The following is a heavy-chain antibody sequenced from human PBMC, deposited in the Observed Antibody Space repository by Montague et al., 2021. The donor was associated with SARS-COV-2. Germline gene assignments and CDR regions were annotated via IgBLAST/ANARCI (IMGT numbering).Heavy chain of an antibody. CDR3: ASPGGYCTGGSCYYVY. V-gene: IGHV4-59*01. D-gene: IGHD2-15*01. J-gene: IGHJ4*02. CDR2: IYHSGST. Sequence: SETLSLTCAVSGGPITSYYWNWIRRPPGKGLEYIGYIYHSGSTNYNPSLKSRVTISIDTSKNQFSLELSSVTAADMAVYYCASPGGYCTGGSCYYVYWGQGTLVTVSS. CDR1: GGPITSYY.